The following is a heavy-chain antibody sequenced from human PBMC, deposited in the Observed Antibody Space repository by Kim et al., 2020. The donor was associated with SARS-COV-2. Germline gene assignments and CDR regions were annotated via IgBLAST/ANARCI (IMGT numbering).Heavy chain of an antibody. CDR1: GFTFSSYA. CDR3: AKVPSPTYSGSRNWFDP. Sequence: GGSLRLSCAASGFTFSSYAMSWVRQAPGKGLEWVSAISGSGGSTYYADSVKGRFTISRDNSKNTLYLQMNSLRAEDTAVYYCAKVPSPTYSGSRNWFDPWGQGTLVTVSS. D-gene: IGHD1-26*01. J-gene: IGHJ5*02. CDR2: ISGSGGST. V-gene: IGHV3-23*01.